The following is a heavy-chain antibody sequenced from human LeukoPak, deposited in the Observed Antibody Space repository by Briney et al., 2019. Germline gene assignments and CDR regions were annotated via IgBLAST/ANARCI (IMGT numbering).Heavy chain of an antibody. CDR3: AKETYYYDSSGPFDY. D-gene: IGHD3-22*01. CDR2: ISWNSGSI. V-gene: IGHV3-9*01. CDR1: GFTFDDYA. J-gene: IGHJ4*02. Sequence: GGSLRLSCAASGFTFDDYAMRWVRQAPGKGLEWVSGISWNSGSIGYADSVKGRFTISRDNAKNSLYLQMNSLRAEDTALYYCAKETYYYDSSGPFDYWGQGTLVTVSS.